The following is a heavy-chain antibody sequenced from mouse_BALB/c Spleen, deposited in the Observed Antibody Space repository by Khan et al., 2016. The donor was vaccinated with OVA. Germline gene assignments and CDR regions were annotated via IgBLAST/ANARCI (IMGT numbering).Heavy chain of an antibody. Sequence: EVQLQQSGPELMKPGASVKISCKAFGYPFTSYYIHWVKQSHGKSLEWIGYVDPFSGGTTYNQKFKGKATLTVDKSSSTAYIHFSNLTSEDSAVYYCTRHGYVAWFTYWGQGTLVTVSA. V-gene: IGHV1S135*01. J-gene: IGHJ3*01. CDR3: TRHGYVAWFTY. CDR1: GYPFTSYY. D-gene: IGHD2-2*01. CDR2: VDPFSGGT.